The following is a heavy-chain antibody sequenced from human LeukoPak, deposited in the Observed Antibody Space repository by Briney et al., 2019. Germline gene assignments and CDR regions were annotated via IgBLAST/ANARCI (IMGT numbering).Heavy chain of an antibody. CDR2: IYYSGST. CDR3: ARDRYYYDSSGYYYGWFDP. V-gene: IGHV4-39*07. J-gene: IGHJ5*02. CDR1: GGSISSSSYY. D-gene: IGHD3-22*01. Sequence: SETLSLTCTVSGGSISSSSYYWGWIRQPPGKGLEWIGSIYYSGSTYYNPSLRSRVTISVDTSKNQFSLKLSSVTAADTAVYYCARDRYYYDSSGYYYGWFDPWGQGTLVTVSS.